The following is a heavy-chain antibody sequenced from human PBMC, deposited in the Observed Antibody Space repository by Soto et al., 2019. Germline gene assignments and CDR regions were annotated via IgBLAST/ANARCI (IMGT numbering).Heavy chain of an antibody. J-gene: IGHJ6*02. CDR1: GFTVSANY. Sequence: GGSLRLSCAASGFTVSANYMRWVRQAPGRGLEWVSVIYSGGGTFYAATVGGRFTTFRDNSKNTRYLQMNSLRADDTAVYFCARENYSGSSGPNAMDVWGQGTAVTVSS. CDR3: ARENYSGSSGPNAMDV. CDR2: IYSGGGT. D-gene: IGHD3-22*01. V-gene: IGHV3-53*01.